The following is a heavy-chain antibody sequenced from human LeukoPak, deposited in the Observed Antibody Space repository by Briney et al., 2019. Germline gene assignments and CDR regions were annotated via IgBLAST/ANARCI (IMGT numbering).Heavy chain of an antibody. J-gene: IGHJ4*02. V-gene: IGHV4-39*01. CDR2: IYYSGST. Sequence: SETLSLTCTASGGSISSSSYYWGWIRQPPGKGLEWIGSIYYSGSTYYNPSLKSRVTISVDTSKNQFSLKLSSVTAADTAVYYCAGGRWLQLPDYWGQGTLVTVSS. CDR1: GGSISSSSYY. D-gene: IGHD5-24*01. CDR3: AGGRWLQLPDY.